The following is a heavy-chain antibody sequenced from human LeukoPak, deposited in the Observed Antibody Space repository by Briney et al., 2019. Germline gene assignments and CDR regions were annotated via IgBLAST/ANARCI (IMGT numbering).Heavy chain of an antibody. CDR3: ARGGNRFGGFYFDY. Sequence: SETLSLTCTVSANSLSSGGHYWAWSRQVRGKRVESIDFIHQGGRPRHNPSLTDRVAISVDTSRKQFALKLSSVTAADTAMYYCARGGNRFGGFYFDYWGQGIQVIVSS. CDR2: IHQGGRP. V-gene: IGHV4-31*03. CDR1: ANSLSSGGHY. D-gene: IGHD3-10*01. J-gene: IGHJ4*02.